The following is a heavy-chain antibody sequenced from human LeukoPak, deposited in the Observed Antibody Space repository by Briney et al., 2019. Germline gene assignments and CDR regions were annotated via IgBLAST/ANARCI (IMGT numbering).Heavy chain of an antibody. V-gene: IGHV4-61*02. J-gene: IGHJ4*02. CDR2: IYATGST. D-gene: IGHD3-3*01. CDR3: ARDRPSITIFGVVTPYYFDY. Sequence: PSETLSLTCTVSGGSISSGSCYWSWIRQSAGKGLEWIGRIYATGSTSYNPSLMSRVTISRDTSKNQFSLKLSSVTAADTAVYYCARDRPSITIFGVVTPYYFDYWGQGTLVTVSP. CDR1: GGSISSGSCY.